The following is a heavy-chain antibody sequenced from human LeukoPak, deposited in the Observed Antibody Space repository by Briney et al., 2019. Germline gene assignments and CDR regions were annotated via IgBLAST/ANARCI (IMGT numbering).Heavy chain of an antibody. CDR3: ARDLSSGWYLSSASYYFDY. D-gene: IGHD6-19*01. CDR1: GFTLSSYE. CDR2: ISSSGSTI. Sequence: AGGSLRLSCAASGFTLSSYEMNWVRQAPGKGLEWVSYISSSGSTIKYADSVKGRFTISRDNAKNSLYLQMNCLRAEDTAVYYCARDLSSGWYLSSASYYFDYWGQGTLVTVSS. V-gene: IGHV3-48*03. J-gene: IGHJ4*02.